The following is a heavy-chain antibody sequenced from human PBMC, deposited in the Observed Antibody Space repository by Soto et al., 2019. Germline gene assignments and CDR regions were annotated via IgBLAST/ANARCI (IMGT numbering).Heavy chain of an antibody. V-gene: IGHV3-33*01. J-gene: IGHJ4*02. CDR1: GFTFSSYG. D-gene: IGHD6-13*01. Sequence: GGSLRLSCAASGFTFSSYGMHWVRQAPGKGLEWVAVIWYDGSNKYYADSVKGRFTISRDNSKNTLYLQINSLRAEDTAVYYCARGAAAAPKVPLRYWGQGTLVTVSS. CDR3: ARGAAAAPKVPLRY. CDR2: IWYDGSNK.